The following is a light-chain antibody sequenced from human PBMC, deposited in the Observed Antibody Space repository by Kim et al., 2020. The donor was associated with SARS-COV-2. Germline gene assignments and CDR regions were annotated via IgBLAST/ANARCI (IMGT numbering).Light chain of an antibody. V-gene: IGKV3-15*01. CDR3: QQYNNWPPRYT. Sequence: SPGERATLSCRASQSVSSNLAWYQQKPGQAPRLLIYGASTRATGIPARFSGSGSGTEFTLTISSLQSGDFAVYYCQQYNNWPPRYTFGQGTKLEI. CDR2: GAS. CDR1: QSVSSN. J-gene: IGKJ2*01.